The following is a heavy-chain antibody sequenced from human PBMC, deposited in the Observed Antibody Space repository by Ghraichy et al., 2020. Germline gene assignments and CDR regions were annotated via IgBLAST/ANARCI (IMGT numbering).Heavy chain of an antibody. D-gene: IGHD2-2*01. CDR2: INHSGST. CDR3: ARGRGSSTSFGQFRGAFDI. CDR1: GGSFSGYY. Sequence: SETLSLTCAVYGGSFSGYYWSWIRQPPGKGLEWIGEINHSGSTNYNPSLKSRVTISVDTSKNQFSLKLSSVTAADTAVYYCARGRGSSTSFGQFRGAFDIWGQGTMVTVSS. V-gene: IGHV4-34*01. J-gene: IGHJ3*02.